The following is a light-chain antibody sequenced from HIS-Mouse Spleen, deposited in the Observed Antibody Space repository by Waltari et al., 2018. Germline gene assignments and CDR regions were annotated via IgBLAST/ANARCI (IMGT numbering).Light chain of an antibody. J-gene: IGLJ1*01. CDR3: AAWDDRLNGYV. CDR2: YDV. V-gene: IGLV1-36*01. CDR1: SSNIGNNA. Sequence: QSVLTQPPSVSEAPRQRVTIPCSGSSSNIGNNAVNWYQQPPGKAPKLLIYYDVLLPSGVSDRFSGSKSGTSASLAISGLQSEDEADYYCAAWDDRLNGYVFGTGTKVTVL.